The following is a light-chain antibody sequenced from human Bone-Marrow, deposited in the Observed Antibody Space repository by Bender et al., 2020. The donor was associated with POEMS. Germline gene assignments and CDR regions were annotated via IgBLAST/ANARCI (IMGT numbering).Light chain of an antibody. CDR1: DIESKS. Sequence: SYVLTQPPSVSVAPGETATITCGGHDIESKSVHWYQQKSGQSPVLVIYQDNRRPSGIPERFSGSNSGTSATLTISGTQALDEADYYCQAWDGRNVVFGGGTKLTVL. CDR2: QDN. J-gene: IGLJ3*02. V-gene: IGLV3-21*01. CDR3: QAWDGRNVV.